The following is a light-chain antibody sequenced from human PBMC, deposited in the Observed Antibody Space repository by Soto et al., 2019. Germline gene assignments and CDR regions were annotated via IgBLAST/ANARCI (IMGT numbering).Light chain of an antibody. CDR2: WAS. V-gene: IGKV4-1*01. J-gene: IGKJ4*01. CDR3: HQYYSISLT. CDR1: HSVLYSSNNKNY. Sequence: DIEITQSPDSLSLFLDERATINCKSSHSVLYSSNNKNYLGGYQQKPGQPPKLLIYWASTREPGVPDRFSGSGSGTDFTLTISSLQDEDVAVYYCHQYYSISLTFGGGTKVDIK.